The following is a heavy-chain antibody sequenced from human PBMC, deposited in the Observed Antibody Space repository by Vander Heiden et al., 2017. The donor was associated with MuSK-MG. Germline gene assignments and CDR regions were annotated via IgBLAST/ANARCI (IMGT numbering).Heavy chain of an antibody. CDR3: AKLGGA. CDR1: GFTFSSYG. V-gene: IGHV3-30*18. CDR2: ISYEGSNK. J-gene: IGHJ3*01. D-gene: IGHD3-16*01. Sequence: QVQLVESGGGVVQPGRSLRLSCAASGFTFSSYGMHWVRQAPGKGLEWVAVISYEGSNKYYADSVKGRFTISRDNSKNTLYLQMNSLRAEDTAVYYCAKLGGAWGQGTMVTVSS.